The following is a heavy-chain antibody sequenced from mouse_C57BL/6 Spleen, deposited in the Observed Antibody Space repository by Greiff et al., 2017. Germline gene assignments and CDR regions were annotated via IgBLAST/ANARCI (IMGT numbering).Heavy chain of an antibody. CDR3: ARTRYDSYYYAMDY. V-gene: IGHV2-2*01. CDR2: IWSGGST. Sequence: VQRVESGPGLVQPSQSLSITCTVSGFSLTSYGVHWVRQSPGKGLEWLGVIWSGGSTDYNAAFISRLSISKDNSKSQVFFKMNSLQADDTAIYYCARTRYDSYYYAMDYWGQGTSVTVSS. D-gene: IGHD2-4*01. CDR1: GFSLTSYG. J-gene: IGHJ4*01.